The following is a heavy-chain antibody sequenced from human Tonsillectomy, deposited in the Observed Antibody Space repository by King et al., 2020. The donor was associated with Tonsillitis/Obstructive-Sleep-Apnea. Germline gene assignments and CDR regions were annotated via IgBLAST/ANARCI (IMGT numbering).Heavy chain of an antibody. CDR3: ARHTAMGNLFDY. Sequence: VQLQESGPGLVKPSETLSLTCTVSGGSISSYYWSWIRQPPGKGLEWIGYIYYSGSTNYNPSLQSRVTISVDPTKNQFSLKLSSVTAADTAVYYCARHTAMGNLFDYWGQGTLVTVSS. CDR2: IYYSGST. V-gene: IGHV4-59*01. CDR1: GGSISSYY. D-gene: IGHD5-18*01. J-gene: IGHJ4*02.